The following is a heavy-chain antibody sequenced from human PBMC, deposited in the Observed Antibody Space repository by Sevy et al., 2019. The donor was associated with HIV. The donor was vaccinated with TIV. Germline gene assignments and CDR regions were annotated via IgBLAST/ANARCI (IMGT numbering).Heavy chain of an antibody. J-gene: IGHJ4*02. CDR1: GSTLSQMA. V-gene: IGHV1-24*01. Sequence: ASVKVSCKVSGSTLSQMAMHWVRQAPGKGLEWMATFDPEDAETIYTQKLQGRVTMTEDTSRDTAYMELSNLRSEDTAVYYCATTKDYYESSXEPFXYWGQGTLVTVSS. D-gene: IGHD3-22*01. CDR3: ATTKDYYESSXEPFXY. CDR2: FDPEDAET.